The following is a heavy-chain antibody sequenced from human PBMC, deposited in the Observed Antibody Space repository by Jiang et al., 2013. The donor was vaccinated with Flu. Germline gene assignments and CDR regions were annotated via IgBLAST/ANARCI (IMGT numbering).Heavy chain of an antibody. Sequence: LLKPSETLSLTCAVYGGSFSGYYWSWIRQPPGKGLEWIGEINHSGSTNYNPSLKSRVTISVDTSKNQFSLKLSSVTAADTAVYYCAIQMTLDAFDIWGQGTMVTVSS. CDR3: AIQMTLDAFDI. CDR1: GGSFSGYY. CDR2: INHSGST. J-gene: IGHJ3*02. V-gene: IGHV4-34*01.